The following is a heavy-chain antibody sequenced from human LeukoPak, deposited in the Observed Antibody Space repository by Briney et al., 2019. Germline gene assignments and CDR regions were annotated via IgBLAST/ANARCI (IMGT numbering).Heavy chain of an antibody. V-gene: IGHV1-69*05. CDR1: GGTFSSYA. CDR2: IIPIFGTA. J-gene: IGHJ4*02. D-gene: IGHD3-22*01. Sequence: ASVKVSCKASGGTFSSYAISWVRQAPGQGLEWMGAIIPIFGTANYAQKFQGRVTITTDESTSTAYMELSSLRSEDTAVYYCARVPCDYYDSSGHYFDYWGQGTLVTVSS. CDR3: ARVPCDYYDSSGHYFDY.